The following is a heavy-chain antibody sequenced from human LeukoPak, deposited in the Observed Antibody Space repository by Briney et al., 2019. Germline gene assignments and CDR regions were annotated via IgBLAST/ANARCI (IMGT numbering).Heavy chain of an antibody. CDR3: AREDVVVPAAMHK. Sequence: PGGSLRLSCAASEFSVGSNYMTWVRQAPGKGLEWVSLIYSGGSTYYADSVKGRFTISRDNAKNSLYLQMNSLRAEDTALYHCAREDVVVPAAMHKWGQGTLVTVSS. D-gene: IGHD2-2*01. CDR2: IYSGGST. V-gene: IGHV3-66*01. J-gene: IGHJ4*02. CDR1: EFSVGSNY.